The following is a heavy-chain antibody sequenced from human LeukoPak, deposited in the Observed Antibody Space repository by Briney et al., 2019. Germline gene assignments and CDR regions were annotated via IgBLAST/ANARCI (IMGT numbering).Heavy chain of an antibody. D-gene: IGHD3-22*01. CDR3: ARVDDSSGYYPFDY. J-gene: IGHJ4*02. CDR1: GFTFSTYW. Sequence: PGGSLRLSCTTSGFTFSTYWMSWVRQTPGKGLEWVANIKQDGSEKYYVDSVKGRFTISRDNAKNSLYLQMNSLRAEDTAVYYCARVDDSSGYYPFDYWGQGTLVTVSS. CDR2: IKQDGSEK. V-gene: IGHV3-7*01.